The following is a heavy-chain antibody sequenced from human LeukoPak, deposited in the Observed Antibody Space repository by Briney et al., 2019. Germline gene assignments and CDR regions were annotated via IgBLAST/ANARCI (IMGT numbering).Heavy chain of an antibody. CDR3: ARRLYGDYEEDY. CDR2: ISAYNGNT. J-gene: IGHJ4*02. CDR1: GYTFTSYG. V-gene: IGHV1-18*01. Sequence: ASVKVSCKASGYTFTSYGISWVRKAPGQGLEWMGWISAYNGNTNYAQKLQGRVTMTTDTSTSTAYMELRSLRSYDTAVYYCARRLYGDYEEDYWGQGTLVTVSS. D-gene: IGHD4-17*01.